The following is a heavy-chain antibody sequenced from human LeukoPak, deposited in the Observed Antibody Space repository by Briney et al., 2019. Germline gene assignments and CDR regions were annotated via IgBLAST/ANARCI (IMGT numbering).Heavy chain of an antibody. CDR3: AKDRKRGTTVTYYSYYGMDA. Sequence: GGSLRLFCAASGFTFSSYWMHWIRQVPGKGLEWVAVISYDGSNKYYADSVKGRFTISRDNSKDTLYLQMNSLRAEDTAVYNCAKDRKRGTTVTYYSYYGMDAWGQGTTVTVSS. CDR1: GFTFSSYW. V-gene: IGHV3-30*18. D-gene: IGHD4-17*01. CDR2: ISYDGSNK. J-gene: IGHJ6*02.